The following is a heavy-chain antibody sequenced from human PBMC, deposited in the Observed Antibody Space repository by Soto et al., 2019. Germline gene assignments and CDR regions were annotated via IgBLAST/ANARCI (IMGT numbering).Heavy chain of an antibody. CDR3: AKTTNGWLRALDI. D-gene: IGHD3-9*01. J-gene: IGHJ3*02. CDR1: GVIFSSYA. V-gene: IGHV3-23*01. Sequence: EVQLLQSGGGLVQPGGSLRLSCAASGVIFSSYAMSWVRQAPGKGLEWVCAISDSGTTAYYADSVKGRFTFSRDNSKKTMYLKMNSPRAADAAVYYWAKTTNGWLRALDIWGQGTMVTFSS. CDR2: ISDSGTTA.